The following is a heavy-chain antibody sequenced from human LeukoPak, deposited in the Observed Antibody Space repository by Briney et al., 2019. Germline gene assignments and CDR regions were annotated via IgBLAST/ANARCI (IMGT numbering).Heavy chain of an antibody. J-gene: IGHJ4*02. Sequence: GGSLRLSCAASGFTFINYAMSWVRQGPGKGLEGVSTISGSGGSTYYADSVKGRFTISRDNSKNTLHLQMNTLRAEDTAVYYCAKYLRSGSFYDYWGQGTLVTVSS. D-gene: IGHD1-26*01. CDR1: GFTFINYA. V-gene: IGHV3-23*01. CDR3: AKYLRSGSFYDY. CDR2: ISGSGGST.